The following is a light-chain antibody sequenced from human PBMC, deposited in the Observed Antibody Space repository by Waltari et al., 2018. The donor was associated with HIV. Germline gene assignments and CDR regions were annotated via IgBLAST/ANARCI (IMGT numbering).Light chain of an antibody. CDR2: QDN. V-gene: IGLV3-1*01. J-gene: IGLJ2*01. CDR3: QAWDSSVV. Sequence: SYELTQPPSVSVSPGQTASISCSGAELGDKYASWYQQKPGQSPVLVIYQDNKRPSGIPERFSGSNSGNTATLTISGTQAIDEADYYCQAWDSSVVFGGVTKLTVL. CDR1: ELGDKY.